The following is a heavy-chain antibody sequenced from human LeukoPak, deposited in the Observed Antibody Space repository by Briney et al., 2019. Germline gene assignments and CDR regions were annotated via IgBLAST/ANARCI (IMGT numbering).Heavy chain of an antibody. CDR2: IKEDGTEK. CDR3: ARGSGWVSDY. D-gene: IGHD1-26*01. Sequence: SGGSLRLSCAASGFTFSSYSMSWVRQAPGKGLEWVANIKEDGTEKYYVDSVKGRFTISRDNTKNSLYLQMNSLRAGDTAVYFCARGSGWVSDYWGQGTLVTVSS. V-gene: IGHV3-7*01. CDR1: GFTFSSYS. J-gene: IGHJ4*02.